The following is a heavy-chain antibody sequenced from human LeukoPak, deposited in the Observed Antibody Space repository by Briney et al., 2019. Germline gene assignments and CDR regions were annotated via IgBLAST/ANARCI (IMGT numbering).Heavy chain of an antibody. CDR1: GFTFANYW. CDR2: ISQHASET. D-gene: IGHD4-17*01. J-gene: IGHJ4*02. Sequence: GGSLRLSCTASGFTFANYWMSCVRQAPGGGREWVADISQHASETNYVDPVKGRFTISRDNAKNSLYLQMDNLRAKDTAVYYCALQFTYGDYRPAGDYWGQGTLVTVSS. V-gene: IGHV3-7*01. CDR3: ALQFTYGDYRPAGDY.